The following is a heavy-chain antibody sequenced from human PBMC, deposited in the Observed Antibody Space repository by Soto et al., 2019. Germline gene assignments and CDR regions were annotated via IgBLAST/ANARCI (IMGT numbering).Heavy chain of an antibody. V-gene: IGHV5-51*01. J-gene: IGHJ6*02. D-gene: IGHD6-19*01. Sequence: PGESLKISCKGSGYSFTTYWICWVRQLPGQGLGWMGVMFPGDSDTRYSPSFQGQVTMSADPSTNTAYLEWSSLKAADSAMYYCARVPDSSLGTMDVWGQGTTVTVSS. CDR1: GYSFTTYW. CDR3: ARVPDSSLGTMDV. CDR2: MFPGDSDT.